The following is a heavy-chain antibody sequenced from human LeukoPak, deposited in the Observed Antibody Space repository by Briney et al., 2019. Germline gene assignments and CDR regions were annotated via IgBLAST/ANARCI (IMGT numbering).Heavy chain of an antibody. V-gene: IGHV5-51*01. Sequence: GVSLKISCKGSGYSFTSYWIGWVRQMPGKGLEWMGIIYPGDSDTRYSPSFQGQVTISADKSISTAYLQWSSLKASDTAMYYCARTIIAAGDAFDIWGQGTMVTVSS. D-gene: IGHD2-15*01. J-gene: IGHJ3*02. CDR1: GYSFTSYW. CDR2: IYPGDSDT. CDR3: ARTIIAAGDAFDI.